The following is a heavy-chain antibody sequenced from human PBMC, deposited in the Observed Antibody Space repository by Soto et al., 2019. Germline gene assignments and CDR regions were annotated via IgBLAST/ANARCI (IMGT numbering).Heavy chain of an antibody. V-gene: IGHV2-5*02. CDR2: IYWDDDH. CDR3: AHRPNITVGYIFDY. J-gene: IGHJ4*02. D-gene: IGHD5-12*01. CDR1: GFSLSTSGVG. Sequence: QITLKESSPTLVKPTQTLTLTCTFSGFSLSTSGVGVGWIRQPPGKALEWLALIYWDDDHRYSPSLKSRLTITKDTSKNQVVLKMTNMDPVDTATYYCAHRPNITVGYIFDYWGQGTLVTVSS.